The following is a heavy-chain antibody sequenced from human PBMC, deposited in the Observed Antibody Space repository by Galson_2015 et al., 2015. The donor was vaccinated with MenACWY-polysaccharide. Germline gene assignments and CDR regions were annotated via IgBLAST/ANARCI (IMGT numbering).Heavy chain of an antibody. D-gene: IGHD4-11*01. J-gene: IGHJ6*04. CDR2: INAGNGNM. CDR3: SRLQSKYMDA. Sequence: SVKVSCKASGYTFTSYAMFWVRQAPGQRLECLGWINAGNGNMKYSQKFQGRFTISRDNSKNTLYLQMNSLRAEDTAVYYCSRLQSKYMDAWGKGTPVTVSS. CDR1: GYTFTSYA. V-gene: IGHV1-3*01.